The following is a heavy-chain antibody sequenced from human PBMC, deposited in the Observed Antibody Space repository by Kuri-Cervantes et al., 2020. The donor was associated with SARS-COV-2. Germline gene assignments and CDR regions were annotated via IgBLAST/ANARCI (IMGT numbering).Heavy chain of an antibody. CDR1: GFTFSSYA. CDR3: ARAPEAAAGTFNYFDY. CDR2: ISYDGSNK. V-gene: IGHV3-30-3*01. Sequence: GGSLRLSCAASGFTFSSYAMHWVRQAPGKGLEWVAVISYDGSNKYYADSVKGRFTISRDNSKNTLYLQMNSLRAEDTAVYYCARAPEAAAGTFNYFDYWGQGTLVTVSS. D-gene: IGHD6-13*01. J-gene: IGHJ4*02.